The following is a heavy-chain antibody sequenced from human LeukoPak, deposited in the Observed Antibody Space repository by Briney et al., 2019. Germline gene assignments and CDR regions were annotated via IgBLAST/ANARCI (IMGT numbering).Heavy chain of an antibody. CDR3: ARHVGQQLLNWFDP. CDR2: IYPGDSDT. V-gene: IGHV5-51*01. D-gene: IGHD6-13*01. CDR1: GYSFTSYW. Sequence: HGESLKISCKGSGYSFTSYWIGRVLQMPGKGLEWMGIIYPGDSDTRYSPSFQGQVTISADKSISTAYLQWSSLKASDTAMYYCARHVGQQLLNWFDPWGQGTLVTVSS. J-gene: IGHJ5*02.